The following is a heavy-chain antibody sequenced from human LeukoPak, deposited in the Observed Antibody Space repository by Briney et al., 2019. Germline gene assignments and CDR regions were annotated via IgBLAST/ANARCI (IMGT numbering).Heavy chain of an antibody. D-gene: IGHD6-19*01. CDR3: ANQPGLYNNGWSTTYHFFGLGV. CDR1: GFTFSTYV. J-gene: IGHJ6*02. V-gene: IGHV3-23*01. Sequence: GGSLRLSCAASGFTFSTYVMSWVRQAPGKGLEWVSGISGSGVNTYYADSVKGRFTISRDNSKNTLYLQTNSLRAGDTAIYYCANQPGLYNNGWSTTYHFFGLGVWGQGTTVTVSS. CDR2: ISGSGVNT.